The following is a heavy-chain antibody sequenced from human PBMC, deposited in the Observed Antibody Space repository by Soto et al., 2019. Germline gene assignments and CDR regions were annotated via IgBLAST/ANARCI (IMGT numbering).Heavy chain of an antibody. Sequence: PGESLKISCKGSGYSFTTYWISWVRQMPGKGLEWMGRIDPSDSYTDYSPSFQGHVTLSADKSISTAYLQWSSLKASDSAIYYCARHPAGYFYGWRDRWGQGTLVTVSS. V-gene: IGHV5-10-1*01. CDR1: GYSFTTYW. J-gene: IGHJ5*02. CDR2: IDPSDSYT. CDR3: ARHPAGYFYGWRDR. D-gene: IGHD3-9*01.